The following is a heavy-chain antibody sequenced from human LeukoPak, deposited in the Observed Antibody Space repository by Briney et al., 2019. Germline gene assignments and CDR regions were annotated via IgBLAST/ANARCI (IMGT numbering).Heavy chain of an antibody. CDR1: GGSFSGYY. CDR3: ARGHRGVWFDP. V-gene: IGHV4-34*01. D-gene: IGHD3-10*01. Sequence: SETLSLTCAVYGGSFSGYYWSWIRPPPGKGLEWIGEINHSGSTNYNPSLKGRVTISVDTSKNQFSLKLSSVTAADTAVYYCARGHRGVWFDPWGQGTLVTVSS. CDR2: INHSGST. J-gene: IGHJ5*02.